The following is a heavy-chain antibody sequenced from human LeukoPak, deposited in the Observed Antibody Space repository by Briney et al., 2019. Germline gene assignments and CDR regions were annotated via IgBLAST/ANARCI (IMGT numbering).Heavy chain of an antibody. CDR3: AKTRGSGPFDY. V-gene: IGHV3-23*01. Sequence: GSLRLSCAASGFIFSSYGMSWVRQAPGKGLEWVSAISGSGGSTYYADSVKGRFTISRDNSKNTLYLQMNNLRAEDTAVYYCAKTRGSGPFDYWGQGTLVTVPS. CDR2: ISGSGGST. CDR1: GFIFSSYG. J-gene: IGHJ4*02. D-gene: IGHD3-10*01.